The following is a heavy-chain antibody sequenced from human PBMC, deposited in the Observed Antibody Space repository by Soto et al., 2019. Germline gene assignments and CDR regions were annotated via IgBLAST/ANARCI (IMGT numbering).Heavy chain of an antibody. Sequence: GGSLSLSCAASGFTFSSYWMSWVRQAPGKGQERVANIKQDGSEKYYVDSVKGRFTISRDNAKNSLYLQMNSLRAEDTAVYYCARDPAPFGYCSGGSCYSGNWFDPWGQGTLVTVSS. D-gene: IGHD2-15*01. CDR1: GFTFSSYW. CDR3: ARDPAPFGYCSGGSCYSGNWFDP. V-gene: IGHV3-7*01. CDR2: IKQDGSEK. J-gene: IGHJ5*02.